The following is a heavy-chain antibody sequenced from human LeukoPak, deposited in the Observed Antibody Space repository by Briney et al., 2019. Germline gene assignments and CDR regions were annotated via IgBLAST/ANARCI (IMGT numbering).Heavy chain of an antibody. Sequence: SVKVSCKASGGTFSSYAISWVRQAPGQGLEWMGGIIPIFGTANYAQKFQGRVTITADESTSTAYMELSSLRSEDTAVYYCARAGEYCSGGSCYAFMFDPWGQGTLVTVSS. CDR1: GGTFSSYA. CDR3: ARAGEYCSGGSCYAFMFDP. CDR2: IIPIFGTA. V-gene: IGHV1-69*13. J-gene: IGHJ5*02. D-gene: IGHD2-15*01.